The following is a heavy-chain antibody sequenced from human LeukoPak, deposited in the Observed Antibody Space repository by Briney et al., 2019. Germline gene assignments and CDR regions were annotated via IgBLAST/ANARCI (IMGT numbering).Heavy chain of an antibody. CDR3: ARDHRYAFDN. J-gene: IGHJ4*01. V-gene: IGHV3-48*01. Sequence: GGSLRLSCAASGFTFSSYAMNWVRQAPGKGLEWISYIGISSGNTKYADSVKGRFTISRDKARNSLYLQMNSLRVEDTAMYYCARDHRYAFDNWGHGTLVTVSS. CDR2: IGISSGNT. CDR1: GFTFSSYA. D-gene: IGHD5-12*01.